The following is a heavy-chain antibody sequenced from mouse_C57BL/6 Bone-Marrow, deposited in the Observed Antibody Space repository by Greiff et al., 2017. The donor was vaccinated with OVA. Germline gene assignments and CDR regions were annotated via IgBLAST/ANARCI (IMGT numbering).Heavy chain of an antibody. CDR1: GYSITSGYY. CDR2: ISYDGSN. J-gene: IGHJ2*01. Sequence: EVKLQESGPGLVKPSQSLSLTCSVTGYSITSGYYWNWIRQFPGNKLEWMGYISYDGSNNYNPSLKNRISITRDTSKNQLFLKLNSVTTEDTATYYCARDQGYYEGYWGQGTTRTVSS. D-gene: IGHD2-4*01. CDR3: ARDQGYYEGY. V-gene: IGHV3-6*01.